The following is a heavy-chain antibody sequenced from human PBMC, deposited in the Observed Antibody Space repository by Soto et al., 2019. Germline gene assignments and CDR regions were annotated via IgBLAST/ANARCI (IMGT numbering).Heavy chain of an antibody. Sequence: PSETLSLTCAVYGGSFSGYYWSWIRQHTEKGLEWIGYINHSGSTYYNPPLRSRVTISVDTSKNQFSLRLTSVTAADTAVYYCARVYPGYYSFLNGYQSDAFDFWGQGTMVTVSS. CDR2: INHSGST. J-gene: IGHJ3*01. V-gene: IGHV4-34*01. CDR3: ARVYPGYYSFLNGYQSDAFDF. D-gene: IGHD3-22*01. CDR1: GGSFSGYY.